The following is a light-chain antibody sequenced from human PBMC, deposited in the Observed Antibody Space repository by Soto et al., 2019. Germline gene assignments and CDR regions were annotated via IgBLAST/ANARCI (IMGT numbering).Light chain of an antibody. Sequence: EIVMTQSPATLSVPPGERATLSCRASQSVSSNLAWYQQKPGQAPRLLIYGASTRATGIPARFSGSGSGTEFTLTISGLQSEDFAVYYCQQYNNWPRWTFGQGTKVDIK. CDR1: QSVSSN. CDR3: QQYNNWPRWT. J-gene: IGKJ1*01. CDR2: GAS. V-gene: IGKV3-15*01.